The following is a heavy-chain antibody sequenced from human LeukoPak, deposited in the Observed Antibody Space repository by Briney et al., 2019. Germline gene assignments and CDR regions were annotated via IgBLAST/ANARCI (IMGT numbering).Heavy chain of an antibody. CDR3: ARSGGFWSGYYTPPGY. CDR2: INWNGGSP. Sequence: GGSLILSCAASGFPFDDYGMSWVRPAPGKGLEGVSGINWNGGSPCYADSVKGRLTISRDNAKNSLYLQMNRLRAEDTAVYYCARSGGFWSGYYTPPGYWGQGTLVTVSS. CDR1: GFPFDDYG. J-gene: IGHJ4*02. D-gene: IGHD3-3*01. V-gene: IGHV3-20*04.